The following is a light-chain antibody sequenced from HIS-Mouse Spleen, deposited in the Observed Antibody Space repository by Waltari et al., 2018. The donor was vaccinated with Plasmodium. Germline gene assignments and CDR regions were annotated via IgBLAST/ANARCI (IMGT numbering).Light chain of an antibody. CDR2: KDS. Sequence: SYELTQPPSVSVSPGQTARLTCSGDALPTQYAYWYQQKPGKAPVLVIYKDSERPSGIPERFSGSSSGTTVTLTISGVQAEDEADYYCQSADSSGTYVVFGGGTKLTVL. CDR3: QSADSSGTYVV. J-gene: IGLJ2*01. V-gene: IGLV3-25*03. CDR1: ALPTQY.